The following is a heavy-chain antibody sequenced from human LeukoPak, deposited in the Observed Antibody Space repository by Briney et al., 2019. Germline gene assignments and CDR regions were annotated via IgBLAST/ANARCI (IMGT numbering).Heavy chain of an antibody. CDR3: ARFQGRGYSYGLNLDY. CDR2: INHSGST. CDR1: GGSFSGYY. D-gene: IGHD5-18*01. J-gene: IGHJ4*02. V-gene: IGHV4-34*01. Sequence: SETLSLTCAVYGGSFSGYYWSWTRQPPRKGLEWIGEINHSGSTNYNPSLKSRVTISVDTSKNQFSLKLSSVTAADTAVYYCARFQGRGYSYGLNLDYWGQGTLVTVSS.